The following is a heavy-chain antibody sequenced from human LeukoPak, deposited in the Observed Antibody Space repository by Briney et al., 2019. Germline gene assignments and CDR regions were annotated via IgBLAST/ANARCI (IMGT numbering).Heavy chain of an antibody. CDR2: INPNSGFT. Sequence: ASVTVSCKASGYPFTGYYLHWVRQAPGQGPEWMGWINPNSGFTNYAQKFQGRVTMTRDTSISTAYMELSRLRSDDTAVYYCARLADCSSSSCRSFDYWGQGTLVAVSS. CDR3: ARLADCSSSSCRSFDY. V-gene: IGHV1-2*02. J-gene: IGHJ4*02. CDR1: GYPFTGYY. D-gene: IGHD2-2*01.